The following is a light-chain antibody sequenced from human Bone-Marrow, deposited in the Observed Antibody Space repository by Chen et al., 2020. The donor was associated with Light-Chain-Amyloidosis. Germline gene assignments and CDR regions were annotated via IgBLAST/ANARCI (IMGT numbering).Light chain of an antibody. CDR3: QSADSSGTYEVI. Sequence: SYELTPPPSVSLSPGQTARITCSGDDLPTKYAYWYQQKPGQAPVLVIHRDTERPSGISERFSGSSSGTTATLTISGVQAEDEADDHCQSADSSGTYEVIFGGGTKLTVL. V-gene: IGLV3-25*03. CDR2: RDT. J-gene: IGLJ2*01. CDR1: DLPTKY.